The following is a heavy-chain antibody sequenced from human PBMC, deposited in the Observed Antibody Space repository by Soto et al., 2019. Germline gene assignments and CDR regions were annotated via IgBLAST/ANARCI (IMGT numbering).Heavy chain of an antibody. J-gene: IGHJ4*02. D-gene: IGHD5-12*01. V-gene: IGHV4-39*01. Sequence: QLQLQESGPGLVKPSETLSLTCTVSGGSISSSSSYWGWIRQPPGKGLEWIGSMSYSGSTYHNPSLESRGTLSVDTSQSRFSLKLTSVTAADTAVYYCARHRVPSVYDPIPGCFDSWGQGILVTASS. CDR2: MSYSGST. CDR1: GGSISSSSSY. CDR3: ARHRVPSVYDPIPGCFDS.